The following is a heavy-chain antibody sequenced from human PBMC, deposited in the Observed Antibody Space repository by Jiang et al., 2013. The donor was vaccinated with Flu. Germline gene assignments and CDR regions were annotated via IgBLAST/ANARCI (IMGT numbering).Heavy chain of an antibody. Sequence: VQLLESGGGVVQPGRSLRLSCAASGFTFSSYAMHWVRQAPGKGLEWVAVISYDGSNKYYADSVKGRFTISRDNSKNTLYLQMNSLRAEDTAVYYCASGLGYYGSGSYYRDAFDIWGQGTMVTVSS. CDR2: ISYDGSNK. CDR3: ASGLGYYGSGSYYRDAFDI. D-gene: IGHD3-10*01. V-gene: IGHV3-30-3*01. J-gene: IGHJ3*02. CDR1: GFTFSSYA.